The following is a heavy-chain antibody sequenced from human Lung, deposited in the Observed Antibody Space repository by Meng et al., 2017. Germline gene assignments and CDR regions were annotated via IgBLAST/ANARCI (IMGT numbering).Heavy chain of an antibody. V-gene: IGHV3-23*01. J-gene: IGHJ4*02. Sequence: GESLKISCAASGFTFSSYAMSWVRQAPGKGLEWVSAISGSGGSTYYADSVKGRFTISRDNSKNTLYLQMNSLRAEDTAVYYCAKGRRGQQLVGRGPFDYWGQGTLVTVSS. CDR2: ISGSGGST. CDR1: GFTFSSYA. CDR3: AKGRRGQQLVGRGPFDY. D-gene: IGHD6-13*01.